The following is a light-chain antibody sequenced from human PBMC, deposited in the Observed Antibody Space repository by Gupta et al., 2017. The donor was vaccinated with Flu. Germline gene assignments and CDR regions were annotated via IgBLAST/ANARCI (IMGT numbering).Light chain of an antibody. CDR2: SND. CDR1: SSNIGRNT. V-gene: IGLV1-44*01. J-gene: IGLJ1*01. CDR3: AAWYDSLNGHV. Sequence: VTIPCSGSSSNIGRNTANWYQQFPGTAPKLLMYSNDHRPSGVPDRFSGSKSGTSASLAISGLQSEDEADYYCAAWYDSLNGHVFGPGTRVTVL.